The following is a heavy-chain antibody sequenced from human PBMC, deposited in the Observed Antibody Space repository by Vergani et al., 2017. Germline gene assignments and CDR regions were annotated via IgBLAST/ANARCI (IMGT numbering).Heavy chain of an antibody. Sequence: QVQLQESGPGLVKPSQTLSLTCTVSGGSISSDYYYWSWIRQPAGKGLEYIGRIYTTGSTNYSPSLKSRVTMSVDTSKNQFSLQLSSVTAADTAVYYCARELGCTFDYWGQGTLVTVSS. CDR3: ARELGCTFDY. D-gene: IGHD7-27*01. CDR1: GGSISSDYYY. J-gene: IGHJ4*02. CDR2: IYTTGST. V-gene: IGHV4-61*02.